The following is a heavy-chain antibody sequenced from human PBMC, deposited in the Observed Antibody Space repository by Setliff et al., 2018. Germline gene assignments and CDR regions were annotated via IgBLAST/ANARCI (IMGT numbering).Heavy chain of an antibody. CDR1: GGSISSYY. CDR3: ARDLGHGGDSDY. Sequence: SETLSLTCTVPGGSISSYYWSWIRQPAGKGLEWIGHIYIGGSANYNPSLKSRVTMSIDTSKNQVSLKLNSVTATDTAVYYCARDLGHGGDSDYWGQGILVTVSS. D-gene: IGHD2-21*02. CDR2: IYIGGSA. J-gene: IGHJ4*02. V-gene: IGHV4-4*07.